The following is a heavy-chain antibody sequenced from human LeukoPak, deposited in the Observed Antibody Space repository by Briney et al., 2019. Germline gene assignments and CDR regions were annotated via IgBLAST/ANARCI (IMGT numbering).Heavy chain of an antibody. CDR3: AKDGRKLLRSNWFDP. V-gene: IGHV3-9*01. J-gene: IGHJ5*02. Sequence: GGSLRLSCAASGFTFDDYAMHWVRQAPGKGLEWVSGISWNSGSIGYADSVKGRFTISRDNAKNSLYLQMNSLRAEDTALYYCAKDGRKLLRSNWFDPWGQGTLVTVSS. D-gene: IGHD2-15*01. CDR1: GFTFDDYA. CDR2: ISWNSGSI.